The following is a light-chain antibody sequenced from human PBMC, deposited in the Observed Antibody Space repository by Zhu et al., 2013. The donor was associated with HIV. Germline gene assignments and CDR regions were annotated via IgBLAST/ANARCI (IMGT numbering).Light chain of an antibody. J-gene: IGKJ1*01. V-gene: IGKV3-20*01. Sequence: EIVLTQSPGTLSLAPGERATLSCRASQSVGSSYLAWYQQKPGQAPRLLIYGASSRATGIPDRFRGSGSGTDFTLTISRLEPEDFAVYYCQQYGSSPQTFGQGTKVGNQT. CDR3: QQYGSSPQT. CDR2: GAS. CDR1: QSVGSSY.